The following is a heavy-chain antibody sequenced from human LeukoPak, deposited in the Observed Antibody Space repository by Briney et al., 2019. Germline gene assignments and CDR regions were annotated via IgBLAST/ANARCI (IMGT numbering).Heavy chain of an antibody. Sequence: GASVKVSCKASGYTFTSYDINWVRQATGQGLEWMGWINPNSGGTNYAQKFQGRVTMTRDTSISTAYMELSRLRSDDTAVYYCARGAHYYDSSGYSWEFDYWGQGTLVTVSS. CDR2: INPNSGGT. CDR1: GYTFTSYD. CDR3: ARGAHYYDSSGYSWEFDY. D-gene: IGHD3-22*01. V-gene: IGHV1-2*02. J-gene: IGHJ4*02.